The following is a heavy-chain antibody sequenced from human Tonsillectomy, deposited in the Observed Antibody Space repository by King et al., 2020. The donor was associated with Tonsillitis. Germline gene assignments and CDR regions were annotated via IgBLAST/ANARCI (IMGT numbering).Heavy chain of an antibody. CDR1: GFTFSDYY. V-gene: IGHV3-11*01. Sequence: QLVQSGGGLVKPGGSLRLSCAASGFTFSDYYMSWIRQAPGKGLEWVSYITGSGTVIYYADFVKGRFTISRDNAKNSLHLQMNSLRAEDTAVYYCARDPGNYDILTGPYGMDVWGQGTTVTVSS. J-gene: IGHJ6*02. CDR2: ITGSGTVI. D-gene: IGHD3-9*01. CDR3: ARDPGNYDILTGPYGMDV.